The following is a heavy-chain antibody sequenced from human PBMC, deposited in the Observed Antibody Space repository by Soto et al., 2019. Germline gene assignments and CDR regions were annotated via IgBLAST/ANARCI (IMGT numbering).Heavy chain of an antibody. CDR1: GFTFSSYA. J-gene: IGHJ4*02. V-gene: IGHV3-23*01. CDR2: ISGSGGST. D-gene: IGHD3-10*01. Sequence: EVQLLESGGGLVQPGGSLRLSCAASGFTFSSYAMSWVRQAPGKGLEWVSAISGSGGSTYYADSVKGRFTISRDNSKNTVYLQRISLRAEDKAVYYCAKDWLADRGEPPPDWGQGSLVTVSS. CDR3: AKDWLADRGEPPPD.